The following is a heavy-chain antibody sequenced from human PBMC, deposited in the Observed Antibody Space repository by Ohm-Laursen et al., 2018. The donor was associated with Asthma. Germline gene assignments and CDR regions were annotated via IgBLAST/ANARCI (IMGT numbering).Heavy chain of an antibody. CDR2: ISTASSFI. CDR3: ARCHKKVDHEGAY. V-gene: IGHV3-21*01. D-gene: IGHD1-14*01. CDR1: GYTFSRYS. Sequence: SLRLSCTASGYTFSRYSIHWVRQIPGKGLEWVASISTASSFIYYADSVKGRFTISRDNAKNSLYLQMNSLRVEDTAVYYCARCHKKVDHEGAYWGQGILVTVSS. J-gene: IGHJ4*02.